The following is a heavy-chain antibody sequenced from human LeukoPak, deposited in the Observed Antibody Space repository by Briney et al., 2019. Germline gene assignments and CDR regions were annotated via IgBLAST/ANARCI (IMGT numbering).Heavy chain of an antibody. CDR3: ARDSFNLYFFDY. V-gene: IGHV3-48*02. J-gene: IGHJ4*02. CDR2: IRSTSSTI. CDR1: GFTFNTYN. Sequence: PGGSLRLSCAASGFTFNTYNMSWVHQAPGKGLEWVSYIRSTSSTIYYADSVKGRFTISRDNAKNSLYLQMNSLRDEDTAVYYCARDSFNLYFFDYWGQGTLVTVSS. D-gene: IGHD2/OR15-2a*01.